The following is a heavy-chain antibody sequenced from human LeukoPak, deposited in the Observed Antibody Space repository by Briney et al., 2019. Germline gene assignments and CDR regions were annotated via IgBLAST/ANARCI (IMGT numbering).Heavy chain of an antibody. CDR3: ARDEITPRGIGLDY. CDR2: INPSGDRT. J-gene: IGHJ4*02. Sequence: VSEKVSCKASGDTFIDYYIHWVRQAPGQGLEWMGIINPSGDRTTYAQKFQGRVTMTRDTSTTTAYMELSSLRSEDTAVYYCARDEITPRGIGLDYWGQGTLVTVSS. V-gene: IGHV1-46*01. D-gene: IGHD1-14*01. CDR1: GDTFIDYY.